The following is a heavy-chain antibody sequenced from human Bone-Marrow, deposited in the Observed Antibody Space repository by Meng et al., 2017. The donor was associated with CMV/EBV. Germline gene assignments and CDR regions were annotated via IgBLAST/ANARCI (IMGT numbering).Heavy chain of an antibody. CDR1: EFTFSSYA. D-gene: IGHD2-2*01. Sequence: GESLKISCAASEFTFSSYAMHWVRQAPGKGLEWVAVISYDGGNKYYAESVKGRFTISRDNSKNTLYLQMNSLRAEDTAVYYCARAGGYQRAQGYAFDIWGQGTMVTVSS. V-gene: IGHV3-30-3*01. CDR2: ISYDGGNK. CDR3: ARAGGYQRAQGYAFDI. J-gene: IGHJ3*02.